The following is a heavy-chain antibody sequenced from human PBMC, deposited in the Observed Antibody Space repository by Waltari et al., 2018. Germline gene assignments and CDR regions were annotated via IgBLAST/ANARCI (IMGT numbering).Heavy chain of an antibody. J-gene: IGHJ4*02. CDR2: IRGKTDGGPT. Sequence: EVQLVESGGDLVKPGGSLRLSCAASGFTFPNTWMNWVRQSPAKGLEWVGRIRGKTDGGPTDYAAPVKGRFTISRDDSKDTLYLQMNDLKIEDTAVYYCTSGRGVYHFWGQGTLVTASS. CDR3: TSGRGVYHF. D-gene: IGHD3-10*01. CDR1: GFTFPNTW. V-gene: IGHV3-15*07.